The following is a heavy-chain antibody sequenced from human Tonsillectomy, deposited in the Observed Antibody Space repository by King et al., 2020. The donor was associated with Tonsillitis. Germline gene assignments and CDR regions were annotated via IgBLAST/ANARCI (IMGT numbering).Heavy chain of an antibody. CDR2: IYPGDSDT. CDR1: GYSFTNYW. CDR3: ARLGRGSVAGTWLNY. J-gene: IGHJ4*02. Sequence: VQLVQSGAEVKKPGESLKMSCKGYGYSFTNYWIAWVRQMPGKGLEWMGIIYPGDSDTRYSPSFQGHVTISADKSISTAYLQWNSLKASDTAMYYCARLGRGSVAGTWLNYWGQGTLVTVSS. D-gene: IGHD6-19*01. V-gene: IGHV5-51*01.